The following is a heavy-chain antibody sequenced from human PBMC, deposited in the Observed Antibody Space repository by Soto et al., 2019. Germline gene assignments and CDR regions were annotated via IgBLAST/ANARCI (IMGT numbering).Heavy chain of an antibody. CDR2: IYYSGST. V-gene: IGHV4-31*03. CDR1: GGSISSGGYY. D-gene: IGHD3-22*01. J-gene: IGHJ4*02. CDR3: ARGTYYYDSSGYQPFDY. Sequence: SETLSLTCTVSGGSISSGGYYWSWIRQHPGKGLEWIGYIYYSGSTYYNPSLKSRVTISVDTSKNQFSLKLSSVTAAATAVYYCARGTYYYDSSGYQPFDYWGQGTLVTVSS.